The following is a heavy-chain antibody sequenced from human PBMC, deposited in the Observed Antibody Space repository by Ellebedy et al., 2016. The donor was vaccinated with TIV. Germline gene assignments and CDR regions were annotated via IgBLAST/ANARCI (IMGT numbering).Heavy chain of an antibody. CDR2: INTYNGNT. CDR3: ARGLY. CDR1: GYIFTTYA. J-gene: IGHJ4*02. V-gene: IGHV1-18*01. Sequence: AASVKVSCKTSGYIFTTYAISWVRQAPGQGLEWMGWINTYNGNTEYAQKLQGRVTVTTDTSPSTVYMELRSLRSDDTAVYYCARGLYWGQGTLVTVSS.